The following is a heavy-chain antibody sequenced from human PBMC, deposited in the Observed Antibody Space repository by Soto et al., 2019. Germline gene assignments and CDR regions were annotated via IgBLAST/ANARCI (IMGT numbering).Heavy chain of an antibody. CDR1: GYTFSNYG. CDR3: ARDPIWTYTWNYARLNYLDP. Sequence: ASVKVSCKASGYTFSNYGISWVRQAPGQGLEWMAWINTYNGNTNYVQKLQGRVTVTTDTSTSTAYMELNSLRSDDTAVYYCARDPIWTYTWNYARLNYLDPWGQGTLVTVSS. D-gene: IGHD1-7*01. V-gene: IGHV1-18*04. CDR2: INTYNGNT. J-gene: IGHJ5*02.